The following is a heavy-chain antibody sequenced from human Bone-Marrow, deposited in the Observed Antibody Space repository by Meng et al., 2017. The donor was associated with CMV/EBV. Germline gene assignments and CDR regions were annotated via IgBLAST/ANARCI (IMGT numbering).Heavy chain of an antibody. CDR3: ARDGPGSGYYYGGADP. V-gene: IGHV1-8*01. CDR1: GYTFTSYD. D-gene: IGHD3-22*01. Sequence: ASVKVSCKASGYTFTSYDINWVRQATGQGLEWMGWMNPNSGNTGYAQKFQGRVTMTRNTSISTAYMELSSLRSEDTAVYYCARDGPGSGYYYGGADPWGQGTLVTVSS. CDR2: MNPNSGNT. J-gene: IGHJ5*02.